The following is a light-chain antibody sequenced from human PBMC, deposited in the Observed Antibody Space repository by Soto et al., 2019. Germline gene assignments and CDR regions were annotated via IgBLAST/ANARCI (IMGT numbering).Light chain of an antibody. CDR1: QTISSW. CDR3: QQYNSPYT. Sequence: DIQMTQSPSTLSASVGDRVTITCRASQTISSWLAWYQQKPGKAPKLLNYKASSLESGVPSRFSGSGSGTEFTLTISSLQPDDFATYYCQQYNSPYTFGQGTKLEIK. J-gene: IGKJ2*01. CDR2: KAS. V-gene: IGKV1-5*03.